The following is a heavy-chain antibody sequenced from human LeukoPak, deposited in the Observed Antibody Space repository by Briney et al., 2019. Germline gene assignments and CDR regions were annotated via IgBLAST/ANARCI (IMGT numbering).Heavy chain of an antibody. CDR2: IYYSGST. J-gene: IGHJ3*02. CDR3: ARGQCIAAASTGLCAFDI. Sequence: SETLSLTCTVSGGSVSSGSYYWSWIRQPPGKGLEWIGYIYYSGSTNYNPSLKSRVTISVDTSKNQFSLKLSSVTAADTAVYYCARGQCIAAASTGLCAFDIWGQGTMVTVSS. V-gene: IGHV4-61*01. D-gene: IGHD6-13*01. CDR1: GGSVSSGSYY.